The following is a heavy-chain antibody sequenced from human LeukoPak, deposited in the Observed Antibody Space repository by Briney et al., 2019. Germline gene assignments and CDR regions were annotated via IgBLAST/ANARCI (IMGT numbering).Heavy chain of an antibody. J-gene: IGHJ5*02. D-gene: IGHD2-2*01. CDR1: GHSFTSNY. CDR3: ARAAPYEYCSSTSCYGSWFDP. CDR2: IYPRDGST. Sequence: ASVKVSCKASGHSFTSNYIHWVRQAPGQGLEWMGMIYPRDGSTSYAQKFQGRVTMTRDTSTSTVYMELSSLRSEDTAVYYCARAAPYEYCSSTSCYGSWFDPWGQGTLVTVSS. V-gene: IGHV1-46*01.